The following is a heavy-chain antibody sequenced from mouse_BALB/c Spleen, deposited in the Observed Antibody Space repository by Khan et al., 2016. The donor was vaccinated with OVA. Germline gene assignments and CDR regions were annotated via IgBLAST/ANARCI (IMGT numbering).Heavy chain of an antibody. Sequence: QVRLQQSGAELARPGASVKMSCKASGYTFTTYTMHWLKQRPGQGLEWIGYINPSNGYTNYNQKFKDKSTLTADKSSSTAYLQLSSLPSDYSAIFYCAREGAYYRSDGWFSYWGQGTLVTVSA. CDR2: INPSNGYT. CDR3: AREGAYYRSDGWFSY. J-gene: IGHJ3*01. CDR1: GYTFTTYT. V-gene: IGHV1-4*01. D-gene: IGHD2-14*01.